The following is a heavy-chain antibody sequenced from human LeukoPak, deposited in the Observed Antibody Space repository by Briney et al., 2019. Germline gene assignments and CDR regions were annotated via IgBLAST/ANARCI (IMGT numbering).Heavy chain of an antibody. CDR1: GFAFRSHG. D-gene: IGHD5-18*01. CDR3: AKDTASSWWYFDL. V-gene: IGHV3-23*01. Sequence: PGGSLRLSCAASGFAFRSHGMNWVRQAPGKGLEWVSAIGGSGGTTYYADSVKGRFTISRDNSKNTLYLQMNSLRAEDTAVYYCAKDTASSWWYFDLWGRGTLVTVSS. J-gene: IGHJ2*01. CDR2: IGGSGGTT.